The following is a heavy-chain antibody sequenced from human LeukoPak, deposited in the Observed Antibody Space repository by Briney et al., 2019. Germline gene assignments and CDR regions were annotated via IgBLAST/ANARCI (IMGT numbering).Heavy chain of an antibody. Sequence: GSSVKVSCEASGGTFGNYTINWVRQAPGQRLEWMGRIIPIVGTANCAQNFQGRVTITADKSTSTAYVELSSLRSEDTAVYYCARYLVIRGDAFDIWGQGTMVTVSS. CDR3: ARYLVIRGDAFDI. D-gene: IGHD3-16*02. CDR1: GGTFGNYT. V-gene: IGHV1-69*08. CDR2: IIPIVGTA. J-gene: IGHJ3*02.